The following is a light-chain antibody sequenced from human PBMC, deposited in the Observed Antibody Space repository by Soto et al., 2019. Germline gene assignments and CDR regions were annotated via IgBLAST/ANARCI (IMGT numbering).Light chain of an antibody. CDR1: QSISIY. J-gene: IGKJ4*01. V-gene: IGKV1-39*01. CDR2: TAS. CDR3: QQSYNTHT. Sequence: IQMTQSPSSLSAFVGDRVTITCRASQSISIYLNWYQQKPGKAPMLLIYTASTLQSGVPSRFGGSGSGTDFTLTITSLQPEDFPTYYCQQSYNTHTSAGGGKADIK.